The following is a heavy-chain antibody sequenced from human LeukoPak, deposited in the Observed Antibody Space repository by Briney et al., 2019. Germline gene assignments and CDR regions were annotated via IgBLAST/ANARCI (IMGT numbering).Heavy chain of an antibody. CDR2: ISYDGSNK. V-gene: IGHV3-30*04. CDR3: ARDKSPNSSGWYF. D-gene: IGHD6-19*01. Sequence: PGRSLRLSCAASGFTFSSYAMHWVRQAPGKGLEWVAVISYDGSNKYYADSVKGRFTISRDNSKNPLYLQMNSLRAEDTAVYFCARDKSPNSSGWYFWGQGTLVTVSS. CDR1: GFTFSSYA. J-gene: IGHJ4*02.